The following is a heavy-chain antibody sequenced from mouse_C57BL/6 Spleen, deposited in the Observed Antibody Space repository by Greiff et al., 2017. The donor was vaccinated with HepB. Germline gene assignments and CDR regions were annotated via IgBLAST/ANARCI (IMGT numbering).Heavy chain of an antibody. CDR2: IDPSDSET. Sequence: QVQLKQPGAELVRPGSSVKLSCKASGYTFTSYWMHWVKQRPIQGLEWIGNIDPSDSETHYNQKFKDKATLTVDKSSSTAYMQLSSLTSEDSAVYYCARSGWDEGWFAYWGQGTLVTVSA. J-gene: IGHJ3*01. CDR1: GYTFTSYW. V-gene: IGHV1-52*01. D-gene: IGHD3-1*01. CDR3: ARSGWDEGWFAY.